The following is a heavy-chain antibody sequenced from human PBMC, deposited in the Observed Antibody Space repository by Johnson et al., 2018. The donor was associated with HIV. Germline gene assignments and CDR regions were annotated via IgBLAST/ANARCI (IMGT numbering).Heavy chain of an antibody. CDR3: AKDRGLSAFDI. D-gene: IGHD3-10*01. CDR1: GFTFSSYA. J-gene: IGHJ3*02. V-gene: IGHV3-30-3*01. Sequence: QVLLVESGGGVVQPGRSLRLSCAASGFTFSSYAMHWVRQAPGKGLEWVAVISYDGRNKYYADSVKGRFTISRDNSKNTLYLQMSSLRAEDTAVYYCAKDRGLSAFDIWGQGTMVTVSS. CDR2: ISYDGRNK.